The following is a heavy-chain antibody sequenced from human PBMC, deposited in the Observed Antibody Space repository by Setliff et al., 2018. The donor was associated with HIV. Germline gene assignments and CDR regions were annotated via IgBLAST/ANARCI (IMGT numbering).Heavy chain of an antibody. CDR3: ARRVAAAGRGYFDL. D-gene: IGHD6-13*01. CDR2: INPDSGGT. Sequence: ASVKVSCKAPGYTFTGYYVHWMRQAPGQGLEWVGWINPDSGGTNYAQKFQGRVTMARVTSLSTAYMELSRLRSDGTAVYYCARRVAAAGRGYFDLWGQGTLVTVSS. V-gene: IGHV1-2*02. CDR1: GYTFTGYY. J-gene: IGHJ4*02.